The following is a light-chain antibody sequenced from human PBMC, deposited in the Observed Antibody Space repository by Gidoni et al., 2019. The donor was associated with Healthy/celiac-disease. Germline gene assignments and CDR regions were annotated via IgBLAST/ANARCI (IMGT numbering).Light chain of an antibody. J-gene: IGKJ2*03. CDR3: MHALPTPG. V-gene: IGKV2-28*01. CDR2: LGS. CDR1: RSLLHSNGYSY. Sequence: DMVMTQSPLALPVTPGEPASISCRSSRSLLHSNGYSYLDWYLQKPGQSPQLLIYLGSDRASGVPDRFSGSGSCTDFTLKLSRVEAADVWFYSCMHALPTPGFGQGTKLEIK.